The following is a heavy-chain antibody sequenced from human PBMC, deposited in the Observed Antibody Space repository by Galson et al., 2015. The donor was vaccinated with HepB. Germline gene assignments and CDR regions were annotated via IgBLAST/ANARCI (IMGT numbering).Heavy chain of an antibody. CDR3: AQGPFSSRFAY. D-gene: IGHD6-13*01. V-gene: IGHV4-59*08. CDR1: GGSISDDY. CDR2: ISHSGRT. J-gene: IGHJ4*02. Sequence: TCTVSGGSISDDYWSWVRQPPGKGLEWIGSISHSGRTDHNPSLKSRVTISVGTSKNQFSLRVTSMTAADTAVYFCAQGPFSSRFAYWGQGTLVAVSS.